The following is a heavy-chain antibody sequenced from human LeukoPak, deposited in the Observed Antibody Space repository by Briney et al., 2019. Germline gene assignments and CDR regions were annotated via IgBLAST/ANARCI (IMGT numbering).Heavy chain of an antibody. CDR3: AREDRGEYYYDSSGYRDAFDI. V-gene: IGHV1-18*01. CDR2: TSAYNGNT. CDR1: GYTFTSYG. Sequence: AASVKVSCKASGYTFTSYGISWVRQAPGQGLEWMGWTSAYNGNTNYAQKLQGRVTMTTDTSTSTAYMELRSLRSDDTAVYYCAREDRGEYYYDSSGYRDAFDIWGQGTMVTVSS. J-gene: IGHJ3*02. D-gene: IGHD3-22*01.